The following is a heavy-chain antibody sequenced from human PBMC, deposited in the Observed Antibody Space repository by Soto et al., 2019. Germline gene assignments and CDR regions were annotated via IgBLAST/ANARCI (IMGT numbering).Heavy chain of an antibody. Sequence: EVQLVESGGGLVQPGGSLRLSCAASGFTLSRSDMHWVRQTTGKGLEWVSAIGSAGDTYYPDSVKGRFTISRENAKNSLYLQVNSLRVGDTAMYYCASLVHNIWGQGTMVTVSS. CDR3: ASLVHNI. D-gene: IGHD3-10*02. CDR1: GFTLSRSD. V-gene: IGHV3-13*04. CDR2: IGSAGDT. J-gene: IGHJ3*02.